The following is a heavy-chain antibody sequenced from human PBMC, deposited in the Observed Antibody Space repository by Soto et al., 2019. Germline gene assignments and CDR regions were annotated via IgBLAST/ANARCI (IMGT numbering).Heavy chain of an antibody. CDR2: IYYSGST. V-gene: IGHV4-59*01. CDR1: GGSISGYY. Sequence: KTSETLSLTCTVSGGSISGYYWSWIRQPPGKGLEWIGYIYYSGSTNYNPSLKSRVTISVDTSKNQFSLKLSSVTAADTAVYYCAREGEYSSSLDYWGQGTLVTVSS. J-gene: IGHJ4*02. D-gene: IGHD6-6*01. CDR3: AREGEYSSSLDY.